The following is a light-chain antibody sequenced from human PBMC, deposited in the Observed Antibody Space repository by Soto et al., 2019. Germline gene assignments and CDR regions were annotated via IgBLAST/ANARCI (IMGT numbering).Light chain of an antibody. CDR1: GSRIGTNT. CDR3: AAWDGSLNNVL. V-gene: IGLV1-44*01. J-gene: IGLJ2*01. Sequence: QSVLTQPPSAYGTPGQRVTISCSGSGSRIGTNTVNWYRQLPGTAHKLLIFGDNQRPAGDPDRFSGSKSGTSTSLAISGLQSEDEAEYDCAAWDGSLNNVLFGGGTKLTVL. CDR2: GDN.